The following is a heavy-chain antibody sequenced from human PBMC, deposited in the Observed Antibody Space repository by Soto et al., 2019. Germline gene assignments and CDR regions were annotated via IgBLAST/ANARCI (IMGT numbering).Heavy chain of an antibody. CDR2: IYPGDSDT. D-gene: IGHD2-21*02. Sequence: PGESLKISCKGSGYSFTSYWIGWVRQMPGKGLEWMGIIYPGDSDTRYSPSFQGQVTISADKSISTAYLQWSSLKASDTAMYYCARLCCGGDDYYYGMDVWGQGTKVTASS. J-gene: IGHJ6*02. V-gene: IGHV5-51*01. CDR3: ARLCCGGDDYYYGMDV. CDR1: GYSFTSYW.